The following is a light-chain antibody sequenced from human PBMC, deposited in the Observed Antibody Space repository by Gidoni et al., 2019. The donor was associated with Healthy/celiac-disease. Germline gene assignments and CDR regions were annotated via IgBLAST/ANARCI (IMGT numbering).Light chain of an antibody. CDR2: KAS. CDR3: QQYNSYPWT. CDR1: QSISSW. Sequence: ENQMTQSPSPLSASVGDRVTITCRASQSISSWLAWCQQKPGKAPKLLIYKASSLESGVPSRFSGSGSGTEFTLTISSLQPDDFATYYCQQYNSYPWTFGQGTKVEIK. J-gene: IGKJ1*01. V-gene: IGKV1-5*03.